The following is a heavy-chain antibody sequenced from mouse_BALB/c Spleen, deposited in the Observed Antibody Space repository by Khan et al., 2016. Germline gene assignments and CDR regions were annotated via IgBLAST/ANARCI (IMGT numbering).Heavy chain of an antibody. Sequence: EVKLEVSGGGLVQPGGSMKLSCAASGFTFSDAWMDCVRQSPEKGLEWVAAIRSKANNHATYFTESVKGRFTISRDDSKSRVYVRMNSLRADGTGIYCCRSVDVGYWGEGTTLTVSS. CDR2: IRSKANNHAT. J-gene: IGHJ2*01. CDR1: GFTFSDAW. V-gene: IGHV6-6*01. CDR3: RSVDVGY.